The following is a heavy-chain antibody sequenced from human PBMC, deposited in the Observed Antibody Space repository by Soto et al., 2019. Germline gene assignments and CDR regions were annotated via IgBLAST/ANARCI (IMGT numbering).Heavy chain of an antibody. CDR2: IYWDDDK. CDR3: AHENQYDPPDAFDI. Sequence: QITLKESGPTLLKPTQTLTLTCTFSGFSLSTSGVGVGWIRQPPGKALEWLALIYWDDDKRYSPSLKSRLTITKDTSKIQVVLTMTNMDPVDTATYYCAHENQYDPPDAFDIWGQGTMVTVSS. V-gene: IGHV2-5*02. J-gene: IGHJ3*02. D-gene: IGHD3-3*01. CDR1: GFSLSTSGVG.